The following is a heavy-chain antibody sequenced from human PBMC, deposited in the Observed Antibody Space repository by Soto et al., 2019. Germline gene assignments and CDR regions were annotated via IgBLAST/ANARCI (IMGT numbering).Heavy chain of an antibody. CDR2: ISYDGSNK. CDR3: ASLQSGIAVAGTGGGAFDI. J-gene: IGHJ3*02. Sequence: HPGGSLRLSCAASGFTFSSYAMHWVRQAPGKGLEWVAVISYDGSNKYYADSVKGRFTISRDNSKNTLYLQMNSLRAEDTAVYYCASLQSGIAVAGTGGGAFDIWGQGTMVTVSS. D-gene: IGHD6-19*01. CDR1: GFTFSSYA. V-gene: IGHV3-30-3*01.